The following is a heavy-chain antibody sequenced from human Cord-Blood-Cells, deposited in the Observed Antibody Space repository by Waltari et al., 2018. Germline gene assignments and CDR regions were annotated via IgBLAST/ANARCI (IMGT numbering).Heavy chain of an antibody. CDR2: VDSEDGET. V-gene: IGHV1-24*01. J-gene: IGHJ4*02. Sequence: QVQLVQSGAEVKKPGASVKVSCKVAGSTLTELSMHWVRRAPGKGLEWIGGVDSEDGETIYAQKFQARVTTSEDTPTDTAYMGLSRLRSEDTAVYYCATGQVGATGGVAYWGQGTLVSVSS. CDR3: ATGQVGATGGVAY. D-gene: IGHD1-26*01. CDR1: GSTLTELS.